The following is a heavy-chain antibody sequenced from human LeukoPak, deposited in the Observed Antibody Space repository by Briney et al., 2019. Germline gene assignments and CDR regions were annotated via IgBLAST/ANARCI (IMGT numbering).Heavy chain of an antibody. D-gene: IGHD3-16*01. Sequence: PSETLSLTCAVTGASMSNGAHSWSWIRQPPGKRLEWHGYVYSCGSTYYNQSLKSRVIMSVDTSKNQFSLKLSSVTAADTAVYFCARGGSAMGNHESHLDHWGQGTLVTVSS. CDR3: ARGGSAMGNHESHLDH. CDR2: VYSCGST. J-gene: IGHJ4*02. V-gene: IGHV4-30-4*07. CDR1: GASMSNGAHS.